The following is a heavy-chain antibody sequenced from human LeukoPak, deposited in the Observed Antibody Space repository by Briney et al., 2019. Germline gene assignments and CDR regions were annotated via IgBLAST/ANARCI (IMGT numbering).Heavy chain of an antibody. J-gene: IGHJ4*02. V-gene: IGHV3-48*04. CDR2: INSNGSTI. CDR1: GFTFSAYS. CDR3: ARLKGCFEWFPNEY. Sequence: GGSLRLSCAASGFTFSAYSMNWVRQAPGKGLEWISYINSNGSTIYYADSVQGRFTISRDNAKNSLSLQMNSLRAEDTAVYYCARLKGCFEWFPNEYWGQGTPVPVPS. D-gene: IGHD3-3*01.